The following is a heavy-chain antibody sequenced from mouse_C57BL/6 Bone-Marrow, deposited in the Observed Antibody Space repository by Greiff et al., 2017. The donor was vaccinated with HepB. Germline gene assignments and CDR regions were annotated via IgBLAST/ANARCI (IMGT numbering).Heavy chain of an antibody. J-gene: IGHJ4*01. V-gene: IGHV10-1*01. CDR2: IRSKSNNYAT. CDR3: ERHGYYYAMDY. CDR1: GFSFNTYA. Sequence: DVHLVESGGGLVQPKGSLKLSCAASGFSFNTYAMNWVRQAPGKGLEWVARIRSKSNNYATYYADSVKDRFTISRDDSESMLYLQMNNFKTEDTAMYSCERHGYYYAMDYWGQGTSVTVSS.